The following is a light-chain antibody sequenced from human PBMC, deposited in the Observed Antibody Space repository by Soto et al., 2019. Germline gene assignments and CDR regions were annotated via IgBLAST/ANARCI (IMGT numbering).Light chain of an antibody. Sequence: QSVLTQPASVSGSPGQSITISCTGTSSDIGAYNFVSWYQQHPGKAPKLMLYDVNIRPSGVSNRFSGSKSGNTASLTISGLQAEDEADYYCTSWTTSTTMIFGGG. V-gene: IGLV2-14*03. CDR3: TSWTTSTTMI. CDR1: SSDIGAYNF. CDR2: DVN. J-gene: IGLJ2*01.